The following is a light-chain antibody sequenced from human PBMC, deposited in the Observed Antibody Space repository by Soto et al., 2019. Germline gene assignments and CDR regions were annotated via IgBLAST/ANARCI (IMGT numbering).Light chain of an antibody. V-gene: IGKV1-39*01. Sequence: EMTQSPSSLSASVGERVIITCRASQSVDTYLNWYQQKPGEAPKFLIFGASNVQSGVPSRFSGSGSGTDFTLTITNLQPEDCATYYCQQSYVSPTFGGGTKVEIK. J-gene: IGKJ4*01. CDR3: QQSYVSPT. CDR2: GAS. CDR1: QSVDTY.